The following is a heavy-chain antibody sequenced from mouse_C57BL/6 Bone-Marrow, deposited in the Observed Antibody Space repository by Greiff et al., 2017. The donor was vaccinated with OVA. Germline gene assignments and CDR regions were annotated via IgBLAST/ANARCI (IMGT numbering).Heavy chain of an antibody. CDR3: ARRGKLGSYYFDY. Sequence: DVMLVESGGGLVKPGGSLKLSCAASGFTFSSYAMSWVRQTPEKRLEWVATISDGGSYTYYPDNVKGRFTISRDNAKNNLYLQMSHLKSEDTAMYYCARRGKLGSYYFDYWGQGTTLTVSS. V-gene: IGHV5-4*03. CDR1: GFTFSSYA. J-gene: IGHJ2*01. D-gene: IGHD4-1*01. CDR2: ISDGGSYT.